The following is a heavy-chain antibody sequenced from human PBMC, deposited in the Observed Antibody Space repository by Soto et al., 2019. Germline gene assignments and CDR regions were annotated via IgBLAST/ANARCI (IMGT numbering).Heavy chain of an antibody. J-gene: IGHJ4*02. V-gene: IGHV1-69*01. Sequence: QVQLVQSGAEVKKPGSSVRVSCKASGGTFSSYPIGWVRQAPGQGLEWMGLIIPIFGTTNYAQRFQGRVTISADGSTSTAYMELSSLRYEDTAVYFCARPRTTATTKGYDYWGQGTLVTVSS. CDR2: IIPIFGTT. CDR1: GGTFSSYP. D-gene: IGHD1-1*01. CDR3: ARPRTTATTKGYDY.